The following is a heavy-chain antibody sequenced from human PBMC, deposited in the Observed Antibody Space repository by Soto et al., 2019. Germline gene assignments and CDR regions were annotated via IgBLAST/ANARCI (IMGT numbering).Heavy chain of an antibody. CDR1: GGSVSNKTYY. CDR2: VYYSGTT. Sequence: SETLSLTCSVSGGSVSNKTYYWSWIRQPQGKRLEWSGYVYYSGTTNYNPSLKSRVTISVELSKNQFSLRLSSVTTADTALYYCARTTAVPNTLRSRYFFDYWGQGTLVTVSS. J-gene: IGHJ4*02. CDR3: ARTTAVPNTLRSRYFFDY. D-gene: IGHD4-17*01. V-gene: IGHV4-61*01.